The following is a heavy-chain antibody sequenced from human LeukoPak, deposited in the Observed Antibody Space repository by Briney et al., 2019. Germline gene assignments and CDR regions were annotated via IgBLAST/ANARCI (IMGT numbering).Heavy chain of an antibody. J-gene: IGHJ3*02. D-gene: IGHD3-9*01. CDR1: GFTFSTYA. CDR3: ANLLRIGTYYDILTGYSPPAPGAFDI. CDR2: ISGSGGST. V-gene: IGHV3-23*01. Sequence: TGGSLRLSCAASGFTFSTYAVNWVRQAPGKGLEWVSAISGSGGSTYYADSVKGRFTISRDNSKNTLYLQMNSLRAEDTAVYYCANLLRIGTYYDILTGYSPPAPGAFDIWGQGTMVTVSS.